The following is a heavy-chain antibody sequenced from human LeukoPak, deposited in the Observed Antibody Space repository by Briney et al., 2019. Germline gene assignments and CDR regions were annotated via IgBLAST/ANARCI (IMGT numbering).Heavy chain of an antibody. J-gene: IGHJ4*02. Sequence: GSLRLSCAASGFTFSSYAMSWVRQAPGKGLEWVSAIRDSGSSTHYADSVKGRFTISRDIAKNTLYLQMNSLRAEDTGVYYCAKDHYWSIDYWGRGTLVTVSS. D-gene: IGHD3-3*01. V-gene: IGHV3-23*01. CDR3: AKDHYWSIDY. CDR2: IRDSGSST. CDR1: GFTFSSYA.